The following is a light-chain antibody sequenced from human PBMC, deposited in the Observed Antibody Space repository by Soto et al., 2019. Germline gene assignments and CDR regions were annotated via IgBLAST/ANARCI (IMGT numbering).Light chain of an antibody. V-gene: IGKV3-20*01. CDR2: AS. J-gene: IGKJ3*01. CDR3: QHYGTSAL. Sequence: EIVLTQSPGTLSLSPGKRATLSCRASQSVRDMYLAWYQQKPGQAPRLLIYASNRATGIPDRFSGSGSGTDFTLTISRLEPEDFAVYYCQHYGTSALFGPGTKVEIK. CDR1: QSVRDMY.